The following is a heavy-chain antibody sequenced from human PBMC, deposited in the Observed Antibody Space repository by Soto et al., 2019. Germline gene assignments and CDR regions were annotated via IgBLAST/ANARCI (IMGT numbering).Heavy chain of an antibody. CDR1: GGTFSSYA. Sequence: SVKVSCKASGGTFSSYAISWVRQAPGQGPEWMGGIIPIFGTINYAQKLQGRVTITADESTSTAYMELSSLRSEDTAVYYCARGSSSGYWADYWGQGTLVTVSS. CDR2: IIPIFGTI. CDR3: ARGSSSGYWADY. D-gene: IGHD3-22*01. J-gene: IGHJ4*02. V-gene: IGHV1-69*13.